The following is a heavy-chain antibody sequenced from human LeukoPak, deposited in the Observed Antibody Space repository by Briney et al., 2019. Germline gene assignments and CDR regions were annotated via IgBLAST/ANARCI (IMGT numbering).Heavy chain of an antibody. CDR1: GGSISSGSYY. CDR3: ARASSGWGFY. D-gene: IGHD6-19*01. J-gene: IGHJ4*02. Sequence: NSSETLSLTCTVSGGSISSGSYYWSWIRQPAGKGLEWIGRIYTSGSTNYNPSLKSRVTISVDTSKNQFSLKLSSVSAADTAVYYCARASSGWGFYWGQGTLVTVSS. CDR2: IYTSGST. V-gene: IGHV4-61*02.